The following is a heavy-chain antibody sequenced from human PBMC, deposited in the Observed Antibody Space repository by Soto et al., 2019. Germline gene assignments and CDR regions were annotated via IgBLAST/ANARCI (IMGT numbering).Heavy chain of an antibody. CDR1: GFTFSSSW. Sequence: PGGSLRLSCAASGFTFSSSWMHWVRQAPGKGLVWVSRVSGDGSSTNYADSVKGRFTISRDNAKNTLYLQMNSLRAEDAAVYYCAMSLPGRGYSGFWGQGTVVTVSS. CDR3: AMSLPGRGYSGF. J-gene: IGHJ4*02. V-gene: IGHV3-74*01. CDR2: VSGDGSST. D-gene: IGHD5-12*01.